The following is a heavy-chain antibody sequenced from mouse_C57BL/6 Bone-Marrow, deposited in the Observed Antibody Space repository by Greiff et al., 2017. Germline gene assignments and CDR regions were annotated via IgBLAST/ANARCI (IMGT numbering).Heavy chain of an antibody. D-gene: IGHD1-1*01. V-gene: IGHV3-8*01. Sequence: EVKLKESGPGLAKPSQTLSLTCSVTGYSITSDYWNWIRKFPGNKLEYMGYISYSGSTYYNPSLKSRISITRDTSKNQYYLQLNSVTTEDTATYYCARFPVYYYGSRAYYFDYWGQGTTLTVSS. J-gene: IGHJ2*01. CDR2: ISYSGST. CDR3: ARFPVYYYGSRAYYFDY. CDR1: GYSITSDY.